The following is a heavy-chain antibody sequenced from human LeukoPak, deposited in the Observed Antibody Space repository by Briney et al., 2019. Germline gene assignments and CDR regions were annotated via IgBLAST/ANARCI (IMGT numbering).Heavy chain of an antibody. Sequence: GGSLRLSCAASGFSFSSYWMSWVRQAPGKGLEWVANIKQDGSEKYYVDSVKGRFTISRDNAKNSLYLQMNSLRAEDTALYYCAKDRMDRYSSFLVYYYYYYGMDVWGQGTTVTVSS. CDR1: GFSFSSYW. V-gene: IGHV3-7*03. CDR3: AKDRMDRYSSFLVYYYYYYGMDV. J-gene: IGHJ6*02. CDR2: IKQDGSEK. D-gene: IGHD6-19*01.